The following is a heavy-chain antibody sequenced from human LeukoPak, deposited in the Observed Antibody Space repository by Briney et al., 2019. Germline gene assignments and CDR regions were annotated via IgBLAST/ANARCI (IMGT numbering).Heavy chain of an antibody. Sequence: SETLSLTCTVSGGSISSYYWSWIRQPPGKGLEWIGYIYTSGSTNYSPSLKSRVTISVDTSKNQFSLKLSSVTAADTAVYYCARGYSSSWYYFDYWGQGTLVTVSS. D-gene: IGHD6-13*01. CDR1: GGSISSYY. V-gene: IGHV4-4*09. CDR2: IYTSGST. CDR3: ARGYSSSWYYFDY. J-gene: IGHJ4*02.